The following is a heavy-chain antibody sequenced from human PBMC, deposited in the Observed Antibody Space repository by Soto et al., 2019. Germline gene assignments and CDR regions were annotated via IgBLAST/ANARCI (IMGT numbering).Heavy chain of an antibody. CDR2: INHSGST. D-gene: IGHD3-16*02. CDR3: AREGYDYIWGSYRYPSRLYFDY. CDR1: GGSFSGYY. J-gene: IGHJ4*02. Sequence: SETLSLTCAVYGGSFSGYYWSWIRQPPGKGLEWIGEINHSGSTNYNPSLKSRVTISVDTSKNQFSLKLSSVTAADTAVYYCAREGYDYIWGSYRYPSRLYFDYWGQGTLVTVSS. V-gene: IGHV4-34*01.